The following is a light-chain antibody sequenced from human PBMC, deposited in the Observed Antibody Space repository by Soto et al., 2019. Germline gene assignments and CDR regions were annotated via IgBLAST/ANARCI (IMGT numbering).Light chain of an antibody. CDR2: GAS. V-gene: IGKV3-15*01. Sequence: EIVMTQSPATLSVSLGERATLSCRASQGVGNNLAWYQQRPGQAPRLLVFGASTRAAGVPARFSGSGSGTEFALTISSLQSEDFAVYYFQQYNSWPPWTFGRGTKVEIK. J-gene: IGKJ1*01. CDR1: QGVGNN. CDR3: QQYNSWPPWT.